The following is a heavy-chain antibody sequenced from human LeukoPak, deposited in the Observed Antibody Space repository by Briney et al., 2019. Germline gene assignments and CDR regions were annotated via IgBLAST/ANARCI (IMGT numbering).Heavy chain of an antibody. V-gene: IGHV1-2*04. D-gene: IGHD6-13*01. CDR1: GYTFTGYY. CDR2: INPNRGGT. CDR3: ARGLYGSSSWYGDY. J-gene: IGHJ4*02. Sequence: ASVKVSCKASGYTFTGYYMHWVRQAPGQGLEWMGWINPNRGGTNYAQKFQGWVTMTRDTSISTAYMELSRLRSDDTAVYYCARGLYGSSSWYGDYWGQGTLVTVSS.